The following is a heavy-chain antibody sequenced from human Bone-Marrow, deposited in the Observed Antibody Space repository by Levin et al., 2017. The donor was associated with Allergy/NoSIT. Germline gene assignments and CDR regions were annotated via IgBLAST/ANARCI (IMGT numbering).Heavy chain of an antibody. D-gene: IGHD2-21*02. CDR3: AALSTAVEY. CDR1: GLTFSDRY. CDR2: ISSSGDVI. V-gene: IGHV3-11*01. Sequence: GGSLRLSCSISGLTFSDRYVSWIRQAPGKGLGWVSYISSSGDVIYYTDSVRGRFTISRDNAKKSLYLQMNSLRPEDTAVYYCAALSTAVEYWGQGVLVTVSS. J-gene: IGHJ4*02.